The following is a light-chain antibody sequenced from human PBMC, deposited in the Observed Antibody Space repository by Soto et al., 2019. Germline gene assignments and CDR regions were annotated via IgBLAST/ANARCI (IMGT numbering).Light chain of an antibody. V-gene: IGLV2-23*02. J-gene: IGLJ1*01. CDR3: CSYASSSTYV. CDR2: EVS. Sequence: QSALTQPASVSGAPGQSITISCTGTSSDVGNYNLVSLYQHDPGKAPKLLIYEVSQRPSGVSDRFSGSKSGNTASLTISGRQAEDEAYDYCCSYASSSTYVCGTGTKLHVL. CDR1: SSDVGNYNL.